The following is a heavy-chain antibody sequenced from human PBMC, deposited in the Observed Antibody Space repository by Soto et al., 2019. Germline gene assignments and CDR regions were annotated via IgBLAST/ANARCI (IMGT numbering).Heavy chain of an antibody. Sequence: SGPTLVNPTQTLTLTCTFSGFSLSTSGMCVSWIRQPPGKALEWLARIDWDDDKYYSTSLKTRLTISKDTSKNQVVLTMTNMDPVDTATYYCARIAPAMTTAITPYFDYWGHGTLVTVSS. CDR1: GFSLSTSGMC. D-gene: IGHD4-17*01. J-gene: IGHJ4*01. CDR2: IDWDDDK. V-gene: IGHV2-70*11. CDR3: ARIAPAMTTAITPYFDY.